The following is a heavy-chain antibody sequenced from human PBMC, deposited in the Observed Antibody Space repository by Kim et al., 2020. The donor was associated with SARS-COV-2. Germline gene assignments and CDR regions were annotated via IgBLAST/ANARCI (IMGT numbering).Heavy chain of an antibody. Sequence: SETLSLTCTVSGDSVSSGNYRWNWIRQPPGKGLEWIGYISYSEGAKYNPSLKSRVTISVDTSKNQFSLKLNSVTAADTAMYYCARGPTATSDYWGQGTLVTVSS. CDR1: GDSVSSGNYR. CDR2: ISYSEGA. D-gene: IGHD4-17*01. V-gene: IGHV4-61*01. J-gene: IGHJ4*02. CDR3: ARGPTATSDY.